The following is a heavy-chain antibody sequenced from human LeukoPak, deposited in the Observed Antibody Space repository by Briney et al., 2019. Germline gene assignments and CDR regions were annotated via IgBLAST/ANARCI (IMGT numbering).Heavy chain of an antibody. D-gene: IGHD6-19*01. J-gene: IGHJ5*02. CDR2: IKKDGSEK. V-gene: IGHV3-7*01. CDR1: GFTFSDYW. Sequence: GGSLRLSCAAAGFTFSDYWMSWVRQVPGKGLEWVATIKKDGSEKYYVDSVKGRFTISRHNAKNSLYLQMNSLRAEDTAVYYCAREGIAVDVPFDPWGQGTLVTVSS. CDR3: AREGIAVDVPFDP.